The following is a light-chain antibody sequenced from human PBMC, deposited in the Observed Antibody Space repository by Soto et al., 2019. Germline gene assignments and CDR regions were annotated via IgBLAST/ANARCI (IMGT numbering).Light chain of an antibody. Sequence: DIQMTQSPSSLSASVGDRVTLTCRASQSIATFLNWYQQKPGKAPNLLIYAASSLQSGVPSRFSGSGSGTDFTLTISSLHPEDFATYYCQQSYSTPRTFGQGTKVEIK. V-gene: IGKV1-39*01. CDR3: QQSYSTPRT. CDR1: QSIATF. CDR2: AAS. J-gene: IGKJ1*01.